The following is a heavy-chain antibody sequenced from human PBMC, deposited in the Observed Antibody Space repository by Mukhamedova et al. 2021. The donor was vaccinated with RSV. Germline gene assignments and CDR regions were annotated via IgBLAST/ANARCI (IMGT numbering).Heavy chain of an antibody. D-gene: IGHD1-1*01. J-gene: IGHJ3*02. V-gene: IGHV1-3*01. Sequence: QKFQGRVTITRDTSASTAYMELSSLRSEDTAVYYCARSWNAEDDAFDIWGQGTMVT. CDR3: ARSWNAEDDAFDI.